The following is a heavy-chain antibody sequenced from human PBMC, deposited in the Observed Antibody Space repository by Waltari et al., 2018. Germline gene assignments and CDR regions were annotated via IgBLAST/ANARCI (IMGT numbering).Heavy chain of an antibody. CDR2: LYYRSKWFN. V-gene: IGHV6-1*01. D-gene: IGHD1-1*01. CDR3: ARDRAYTWNDGRWFDS. CDR1: GDTVSSNTGI. J-gene: IGHJ5*01. Sequence: QVQLRQSGPGLVKPSQTLSLTCAISGDTVSSNTGIWNWIRQSPSRGLEWLGRLYYRSKWFNDYADSVESRMTIPPDTSKNQFSLQLNSVTPEDTAVYYCARDRAYTWNDGRWFDSWGQGTLVTVSS.